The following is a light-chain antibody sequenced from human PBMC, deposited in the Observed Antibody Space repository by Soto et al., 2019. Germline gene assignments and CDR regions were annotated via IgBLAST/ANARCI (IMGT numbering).Light chain of an antibody. CDR1: SSDVGAYNY. CDR3: SAYTTSNTHV. V-gene: IGLV2-14*01. J-gene: IGLJ1*01. Sequence: QSALTQPASVSGSPGQSITISCTGTSSDVGAYNYVSWYQQHPGKVPKLMIYDVYSRPSGVSNRFSGSKSGNTASLTISGLRAEDEADYYCSAYTTSNTHVFGGGTKLTVL. CDR2: DVY.